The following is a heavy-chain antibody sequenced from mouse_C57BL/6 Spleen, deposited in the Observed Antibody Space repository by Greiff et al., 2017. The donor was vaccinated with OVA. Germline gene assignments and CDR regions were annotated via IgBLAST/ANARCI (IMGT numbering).Heavy chain of an antibody. CDR2: IYPRSGNT. CDR3: ARKTLGGYFDV. Sequence: VKLLESGAELARPGASVKLSCKASGYTFTSYGISWVKQRTGQGLEWIGEIYPRSGNTYYNEKFKGKATLTADKSSSTAYMELRSLTSEDSAVYFCARKTLGGYFDVWGTGTTVTVSS. D-gene: IGHD3-3*01. CDR1: GYTFTSYG. J-gene: IGHJ1*03. V-gene: IGHV1-81*01.